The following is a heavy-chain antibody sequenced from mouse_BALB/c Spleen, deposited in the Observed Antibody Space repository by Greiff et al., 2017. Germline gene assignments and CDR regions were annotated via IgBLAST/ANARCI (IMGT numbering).Heavy chain of an antibody. D-gene: IGHD1-1*01. CDR1: GFNIKDYY. J-gene: IGHJ3*01. V-gene: IGHV14-1*02. CDR3: ANYGSSYGWFAY. CDR2: IDPENGNT. Sequence: EVQLQRSGAELVRPGALVKLSCKASGFNIKDYYMHWVKLRPEQGLEWIGWIDPENGNTIYDPKFQGKASITADTSSNTAYLQLSSLTSEDTAVYYCANYGSSYGWFAYWGQGTLVTVSA.